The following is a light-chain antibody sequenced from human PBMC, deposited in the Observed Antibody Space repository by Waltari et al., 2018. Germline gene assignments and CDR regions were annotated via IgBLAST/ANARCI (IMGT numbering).Light chain of an antibody. J-gene: IGLJ3*02. V-gene: IGLV4-69*01. CDR2: VNSDGSN. CDR3: QTEGHDNWV. Sequence: QLVLTQSPSASASLGASVKFTCTLSSGHRGTAIAWHQRQAEKGPRFLMTVNSDGSNRKGDGVPDRFSGSSSGAERYLTISSLQSEDEADYYCQTEGHDNWVFGGGTKLTVL. CDR1: SGHRGTA.